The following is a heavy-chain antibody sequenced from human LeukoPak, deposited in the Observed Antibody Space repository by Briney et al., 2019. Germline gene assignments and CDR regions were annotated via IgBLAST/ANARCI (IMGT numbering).Heavy chain of an antibody. CDR2: ISGSGGST. J-gene: IGHJ4*02. CDR1: GFTFTTYW. Sequence: GGSLRLSCAASGFTFTTYWMSWVRQAPGKGLEWVSAISGSGGSTYYADSVKGRFTISRDNSKNTLYLQMNSLRAEDTAVYYCTKDLVYDSWGGYYLERRDYWGQGTLVTVSS. CDR3: TKDLVYDSWGGYYLERRDY. V-gene: IGHV3-23*01. D-gene: IGHD3-3*01.